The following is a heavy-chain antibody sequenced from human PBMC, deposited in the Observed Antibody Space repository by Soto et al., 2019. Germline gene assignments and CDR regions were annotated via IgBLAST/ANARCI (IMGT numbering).Heavy chain of an antibody. CDR3: ATSDCSSLTFYYHGVDV. D-gene: IGHD2-21*02. Sequence: GGSLRIYCHGPAYNFTTYWIGCVRQSPGKGLEWGGVIHPGDSDIRYSPSFHGQVTISADKSISTAYLQASSLKASHTAMYYCATSDCSSLTFYYHGVDVWGQGTKVTV. CDR2: IHPGDSDI. J-gene: IGHJ6*02. V-gene: IGHV5-51*01. CDR1: AYNFTTYW.